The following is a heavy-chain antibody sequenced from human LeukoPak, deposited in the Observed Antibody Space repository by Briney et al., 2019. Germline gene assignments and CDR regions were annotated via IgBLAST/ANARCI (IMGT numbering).Heavy chain of an antibody. CDR3: ARGMARRDIVVVPAARTHAFDV. CDR1: GGTFSSYA. D-gene: IGHD2-2*01. J-gene: IGHJ3*01. CDR2: IIPIFGTA. Sequence: ASVKVSCKASGGTFSSYAISWVRQAPGQGLEWMGGIIPIFGTANYAQKFQGRVTITADESTSTAYMELSSLRSEDTAVYYCARGMARRDIVVVPAARTHAFDVWGQGTMVTVSS. V-gene: IGHV1-69*13.